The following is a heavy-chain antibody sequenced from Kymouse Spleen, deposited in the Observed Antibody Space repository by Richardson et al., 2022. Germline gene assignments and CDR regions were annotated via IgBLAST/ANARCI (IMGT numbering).Heavy chain of an antibody. D-gene: IGHD6-13*01. V-gene: IGHV3-72*01. Sequence: EVQLVESGGGLVQPGGSLRLSCAASGFTFSDHYMDWVRQAPGKGLEWVGRTRNKANSYTTEYAASVKGRFTISRDDSKNSLYLQMNSLKTEDTAVYYCARAAAGAYFDYWGQGTLVTVSS. CDR2: TRNKANSYTT. J-gene: IGHJ4*02. CDR1: GFTFSDHY. CDR3: ARAAAGAYFDY.